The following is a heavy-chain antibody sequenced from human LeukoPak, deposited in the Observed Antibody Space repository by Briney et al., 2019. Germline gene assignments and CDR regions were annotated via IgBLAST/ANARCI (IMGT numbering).Heavy chain of an antibody. CDR1: GFPFSTYN. D-gene: IGHD4-17*01. V-gene: IGHV3-48*01. Sequence: QRGGSLRLSCVASGFPFSTYNVHWVRQAPGKGLEWISYISSTSNTIYYGDSVKGRFIVSRDNSKNTLYLQMNSLRAEDTAVYYCVTVTSDYWGQGTLVTVSS. CDR3: VTVTSDY. J-gene: IGHJ4*02. CDR2: ISSTSNTI.